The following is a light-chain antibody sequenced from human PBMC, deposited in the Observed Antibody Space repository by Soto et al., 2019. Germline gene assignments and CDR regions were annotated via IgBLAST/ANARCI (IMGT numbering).Light chain of an antibody. V-gene: IGLV1-40*01. J-gene: IGLJ1*01. Sequence: LTDPPSVSGSPVQTVTIPCTGRRSNMGAGYDVHWYQHLPGTAPKLLIYGNSNRPSGVPDRFSGSKSDTSASLAITGLQAEDEADYYCQSYDSSLSGYVFGTGTKVTVL. CDR1: RSNMGAGYD. CDR3: QSYDSSLSGYV. CDR2: GNS.